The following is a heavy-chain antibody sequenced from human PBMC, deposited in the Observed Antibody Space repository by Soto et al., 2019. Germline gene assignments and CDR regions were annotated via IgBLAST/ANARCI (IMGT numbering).Heavy chain of an antibody. CDR2: ISGSGGST. V-gene: IGHV3-23*01. D-gene: IGHD3-22*01. Sequence: EVQLLESGGGLVQPGGSLRLSCAASGFTFSSYAMSWVRQAPGKGLEWVSAISGSGGSTYYADSVKGRFTISRDNSKNTLYLQMNSLRAEDTAVYYCAKFYDSSGYSNYYYGMDVWGQRTTVTVSS. CDR1: GFTFSSYA. J-gene: IGHJ6*02. CDR3: AKFYDSSGYSNYYYGMDV.